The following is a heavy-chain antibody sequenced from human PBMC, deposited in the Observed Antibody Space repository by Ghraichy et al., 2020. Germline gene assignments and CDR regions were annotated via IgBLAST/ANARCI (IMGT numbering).Heavy chain of an antibody. CDR1: GVSISSDY. CDR3: ARVPRGHSYGYPPAPLYFDY. D-gene: IGHD5-18*01. Sequence: SQTLSLTCTVSGVSISSDYWSWIRQPPGRELEWIGHIYYSGSTDYNPSLKSRVTISVDTSKNQFSVRLSSVTAADTAVYYCARVPRGHSYGYPPAPLYFDYWGQGILVTVSS. J-gene: IGHJ4*02. CDR2: IYYSGST. V-gene: IGHV4-59*01.